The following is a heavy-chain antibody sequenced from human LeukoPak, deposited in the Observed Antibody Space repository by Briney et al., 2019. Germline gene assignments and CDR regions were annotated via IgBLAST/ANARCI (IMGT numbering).Heavy chain of an antibody. V-gene: IGHV3-7*01. J-gene: IGHJ4*02. Sequence: VQPGGSLRLSCAASGFTFSSYWMSWVRQAPGEGLEWVANIKQDGSEKYYVDSVKGRFTISRDNAKNSLYLQMNSLRAEDTAVYYCAREAGGVIVIWDYFDYWGQGTLVTVSS. D-gene: IGHD3-16*02. CDR1: GFTFSSYW. CDR2: IKQDGSEK. CDR3: AREAGGVIVIWDYFDY.